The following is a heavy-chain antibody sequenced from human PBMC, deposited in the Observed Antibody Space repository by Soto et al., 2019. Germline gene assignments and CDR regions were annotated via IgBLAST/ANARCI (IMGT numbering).Heavy chain of an antibody. D-gene: IGHD2-2*01. V-gene: IGHV3-49*02. CDR3: TIVRGAKILLCYVPVTAFRLKGTSDL. Sequence: KGLEWVGFIRSKAYGGTTEYAASVKGRFTISRDDSKSIAYLQMNSLKPEDTAVYYFTIVRGAKILLCYVPVTAFRLKGTSDL. J-gene: IGHJ2*01. CDR2: IRSKAYGGTT.